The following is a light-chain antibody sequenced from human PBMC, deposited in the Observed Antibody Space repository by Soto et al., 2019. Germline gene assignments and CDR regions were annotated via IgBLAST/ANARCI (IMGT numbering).Light chain of an antibody. J-gene: IGKJ4*01. Sequence: DIQMTPSPSSLSESVGERVTITCQASQDISEYLNWYQQKPGKAPKLLIYDVFNLETGVPSRFSGSGSVTHFTFTISSLQPEDVATYYCQQYESLPTFGGGTKVDIK. CDR1: QDISEY. V-gene: IGKV1-33*01. CDR3: QQYESLPT. CDR2: DVF.